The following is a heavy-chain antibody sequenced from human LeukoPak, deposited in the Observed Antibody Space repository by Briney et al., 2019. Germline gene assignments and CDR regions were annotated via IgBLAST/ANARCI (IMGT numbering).Heavy chain of an antibody. CDR3: AREISDSSGSYFDY. CDR1: GGTFSSYA. CDR2: IIPILGIA. V-gene: IGHV1-69*04. D-gene: IGHD3-22*01. Sequence: SVKVSCKASGGTFSSYAISWVRQAPGQGLEWMGRIIPILGIANYAQKFQGRVTITADKSTSTAYMELSSLRSEDTAVYYCAREISDSSGSYFDYWGQGTLVTVSS. J-gene: IGHJ4*02.